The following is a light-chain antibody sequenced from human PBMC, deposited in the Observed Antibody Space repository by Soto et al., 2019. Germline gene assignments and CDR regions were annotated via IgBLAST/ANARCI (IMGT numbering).Light chain of an antibody. CDR2: GNT. Sequence: QSVLTQRPSISVSPVQRVTISCTFSISKIVACSDVHWYHQLPGTAPKLLIYGNTNRPSGVPDRFSGSKSGTSASLAIAGLQTEDEGDYYCQTYDSSLSGLYVFGTGTKV. J-gene: IGLJ1*01. CDR3: QTYDSSLSGLYV. CDR1: ISKIVACSD. V-gene: IGLV1-40*01.